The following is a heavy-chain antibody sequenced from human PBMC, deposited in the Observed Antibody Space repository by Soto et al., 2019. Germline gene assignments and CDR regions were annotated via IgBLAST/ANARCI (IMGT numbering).Heavy chain of an antibody. J-gene: IGHJ3*02. D-gene: IGHD3-22*01. CDR3: ARANYYDSSGLNAFDI. CDR1: GYTFTSYG. Sequence: QVQLVQSGAAVKKPGASVKVSCKASGYTFTSYGISWVRQAPGQGLEWMGWISAYNGNTNYAQKLQGRVTMTTDTSTSTAYMELRSLRSDDTAVYYCARANYYDSSGLNAFDIWGQGTMVTVSS. CDR2: ISAYNGNT. V-gene: IGHV1-18*01.